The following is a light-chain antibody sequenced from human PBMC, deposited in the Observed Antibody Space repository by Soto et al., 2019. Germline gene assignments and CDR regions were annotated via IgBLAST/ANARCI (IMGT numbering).Light chain of an antibody. J-gene: IGKJ1*01. CDR2: KAS. Sequence: DIQMTQSPSTLSGSVGDRVTITFRASQTISSWLAWYQQKPGKAPKLLIYKASTLKSGVPSRFSGSGSGTEFTLTISSLQPDDFATYYCQHYNSYSEAFGHGTKVELK. CDR3: QHYNSYSEA. CDR1: QTISSW. V-gene: IGKV1-5*03.